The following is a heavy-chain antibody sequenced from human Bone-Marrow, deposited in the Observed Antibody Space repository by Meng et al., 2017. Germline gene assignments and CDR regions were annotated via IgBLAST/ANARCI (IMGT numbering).Heavy chain of an antibody. CDR3: ARVFAGTNYYYGMDV. J-gene: IGHJ6*02. D-gene: IGHD2-2*01. CDR1: GFTFSSYA. V-gene: IGHV3-30*04. CDR2: ISYDGSNK. Sequence: GESLKISCAASGFTFSSYAMHWVRQAPGKGLEWVAVISYDGSNKYYADSVKGRFTISRDNSKNTLYLQMNSLRAEDTAVYYCARVFAGTNYYYGMDVWGQGTMVTVSS.